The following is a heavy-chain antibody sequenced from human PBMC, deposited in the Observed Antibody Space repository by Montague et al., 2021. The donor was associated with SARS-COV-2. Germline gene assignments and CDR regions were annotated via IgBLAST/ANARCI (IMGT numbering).Heavy chain of an antibody. J-gene: IGHJ6*03. CDR3: ARLGDGIVPSPILGLGPYYSFYYMDV. CDR1: GGSFSRYY. Sequence: SETLSLTCAVSGGSFSRYYWSWIRQPPGKGLEWIGEISQSGNTKYNPSLQSRVSISLDTSRTQFSLKLTSITAADTAIYYCARLGDGIVPSPILGLGPYYSFYYMDVWGKGTTVTVSS. D-gene: IGHD2-2*02. V-gene: IGHV4-34*01. CDR2: ISQSGNT.